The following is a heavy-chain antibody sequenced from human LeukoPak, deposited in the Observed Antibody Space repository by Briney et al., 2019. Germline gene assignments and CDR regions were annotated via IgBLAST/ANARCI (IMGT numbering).Heavy chain of an antibody. CDR2: ISGSGGTT. Sequence: GGSLSLSCAASGFTFSTYVMAWVCQAPEKGLEWVSAISGSGGTTYYADSVKGRLTISRDNSRNTLNLQMNSLRAEDTAVYYCAKDQFGSLPYAFYVWGHMLIVAVSS. V-gene: IGHV3-23*01. J-gene: IGHJ3*01. CDR1: GFTFSTYV. D-gene: IGHD3-16*01. CDR3: AKDQFGSLPYAFYV.